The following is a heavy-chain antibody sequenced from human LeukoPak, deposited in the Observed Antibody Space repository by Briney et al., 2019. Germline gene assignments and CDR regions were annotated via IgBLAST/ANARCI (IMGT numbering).Heavy chain of an antibody. V-gene: IGHV3-23*01. CDR1: GFTFSNYA. D-gene: IGHD3-3*01. CDR3: ATALGFFEWLPRGPWDY. Sequence: PGGSLRLSCAASGFTFSNYAMSWVRQAPGKGLEWVSVISGSGGSTYYADSVKGRFTISRDNSKNTLYVQMNSLRVEDTAIYYCATALGFFEWLPRGPWDYWGQGTLVTVSS. CDR2: ISGSGGST. J-gene: IGHJ4*02.